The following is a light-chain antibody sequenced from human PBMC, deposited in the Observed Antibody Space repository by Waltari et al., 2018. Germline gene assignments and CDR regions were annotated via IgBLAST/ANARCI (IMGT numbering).Light chain of an antibody. V-gene: IGKV2-40*01. CDR1: QSLLHSNGNTY. CDR3: LQAMAFPRT. J-gene: IGKJ1*01. Sequence: DIAMTQTPLSLPITPGEPASVSCSSSQSLLHSNGNTYLHWYLQKPGQSPQLLIYGGSNRASGVPARFSASASGSHFTLRISKVEAEDVGIYYCLQAMAFPRTFGQGTKVEIK. CDR2: GGS.